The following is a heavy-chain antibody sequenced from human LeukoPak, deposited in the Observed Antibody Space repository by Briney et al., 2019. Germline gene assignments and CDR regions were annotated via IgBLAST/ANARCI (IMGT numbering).Heavy chain of an antibody. CDR2: IKQDGSEK. V-gene: IGHV3-7*01. Sequence: PGGSLRLSCAASGFTFSSYWMTWVRQAPGKGLEWVANIKQDGSEKYYVDSVKGRFTISRDNAKNSLSLQMNSLRAEDTAVYYCASRRQLEHFDYWGQGTLVTVSS. CDR1: GFTFSSYW. J-gene: IGHJ4*02. D-gene: IGHD6-6*01. CDR3: ASRRQLEHFDY.